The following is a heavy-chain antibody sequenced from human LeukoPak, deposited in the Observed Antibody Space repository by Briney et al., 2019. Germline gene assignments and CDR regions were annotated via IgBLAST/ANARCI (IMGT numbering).Heavy chain of an antibody. CDR2: ISWNSGSI. J-gene: IGHJ1*01. V-gene: IGHV3-9*01. CDR3: AKDSGAAADKYFQH. D-gene: IGHD6-13*01. CDR1: GFTFDDYA. Sequence: PGGSLRLSCAASGFTFDDYAMHWVRQAPGKGLEWVSGISWNSGSIGYADSVKGRLTISRDNTKNSLYLQMNSLRAEDTALYYCAKDSGAAADKYFQHWGQGTLVTVSS.